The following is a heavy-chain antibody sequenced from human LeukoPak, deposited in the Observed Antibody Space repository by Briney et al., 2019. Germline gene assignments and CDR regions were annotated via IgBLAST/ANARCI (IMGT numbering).Heavy chain of an antibody. CDR2: ITDSGAST. CDR1: RFSFSTYA. Sequence: PGGSLRLSCAASRFSFSTYAMTWVRQAPGKGLEWVSTITDSGASTYYADSVKGRFTISRDNSKNTLYLQMNSLRAEDTAVYYCAKLGTSCYTSVAYWGQGTLVTVSS. V-gene: IGHV3-23*01. J-gene: IGHJ4*02. D-gene: IGHD2-2*02. CDR3: AKLGTSCYTSVAY.